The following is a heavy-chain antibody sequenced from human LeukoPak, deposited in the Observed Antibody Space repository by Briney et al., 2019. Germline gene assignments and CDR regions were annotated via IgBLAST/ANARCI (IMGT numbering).Heavy chain of an antibody. CDR3: ARLGTIPRSFDY. CDR2: IYYSGST. J-gene: IGHJ4*02. D-gene: IGHD3-3*01. V-gene: IGHV4-39*01. CDR1: GGSISSSSYD. Sequence: PSETLSLTCTVSGGSISSSSYDWGWIRQPPGKGLEWIGSIYYSGSTYYNPSLKSRVTISVDTSKNQFSLKLSSVTAADTAVYYCARLGTIPRSFDYWGQGTLVTVSS.